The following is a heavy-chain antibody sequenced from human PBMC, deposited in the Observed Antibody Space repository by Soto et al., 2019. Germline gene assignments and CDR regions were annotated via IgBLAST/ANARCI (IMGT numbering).Heavy chain of an antibody. CDR3: GRDVRSALDY. CDR1: GFTFSSYG. Sequence: QVQLVESGGGVVQPGTSLRLSCAASGFTFSSYGLHWVRQAPGKGLEWVAVIWYDGSKEYYADSVKGRFTISRDDSKNTLYVQMNGMRVEDTAVYYCGRDVRSALDYWGQGTLVTAS. J-gene: IGHJ4*01. V-gene: IGHV3-33*01. CDR2: IWYDGSKE.